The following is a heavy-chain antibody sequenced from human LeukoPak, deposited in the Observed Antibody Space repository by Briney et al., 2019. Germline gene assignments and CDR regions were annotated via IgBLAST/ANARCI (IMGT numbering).Heavy chain of an antibody. J-gene: IGHJ4*02. D-gene: IGHD2-2*01. Sequence: GGSLRLSCAASGFTLTIYWMSWVRQAPGKGLEWVANIKQDGSEKYYVDSVKGRFTISRDNAKNSLYLQMNSLRAEDTVVYYCARDSMPPDYWGQGTLVTVSS. CDR3: ARDSMPPDY. CDR2: IKQDGSEK. V-gene: IGHV3-7*01. CDR1: GFTLTIYW.